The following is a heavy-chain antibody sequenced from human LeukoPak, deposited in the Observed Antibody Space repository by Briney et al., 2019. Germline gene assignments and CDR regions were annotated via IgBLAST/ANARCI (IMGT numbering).Heavy chain of an antibody. Sequence: GGSLRLSCAASGFMFSSYAMRWVRQALGKGLEWVSGISGSGRSTYYADSVKGRFTISRDNSKNTLYLQMNSLRAEDTAVYYCAKVSNDYVWGYFDYWGQGTLVTVSS. CDR2: ISGSGRST. CDR1: GFMFSSYA. D-gene: IGHD3-16*01. V-gene: IGHV3-23*01. CDR3: AKVSNDYVWGYFDY. J-gene: IGHJ4*02.